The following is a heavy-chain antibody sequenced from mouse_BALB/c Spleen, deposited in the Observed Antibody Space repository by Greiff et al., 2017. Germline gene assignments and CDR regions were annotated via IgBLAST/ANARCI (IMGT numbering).Heavy chain of an antibody. D-gene: IGHD2-4*01. J-gene: IGHJ3*01. V-gene: IGHV2-9*02. CDR1: GNSLTSYG. Sequence: VQLQESGPGLVAPSQSLSITCTASGNSLTSYGVHWVRQPPGKGLEWLGVIWAGGSTTYNSALMYRQSISKDNSKCQVFLKLISLQTDDTAMYYCARDGGLRPWFAYWGQGTLVTVSA. CDR3: ARDGGLRPWFAY. CDR2: IWAGGST.